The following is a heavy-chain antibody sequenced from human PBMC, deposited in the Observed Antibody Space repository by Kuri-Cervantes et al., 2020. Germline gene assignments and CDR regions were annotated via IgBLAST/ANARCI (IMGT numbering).Heavy chain of an antibody. D-gene: IGHD6-13*01. J-gene: IGHJ6*02. CDR3: ATKIAAAGHMEIYYYYGMDV. Sequence: ASVKVSCKASGYTFTSFYIQWVRQAPGQGLEWMGIINPSDRSTYYAPKFRGRVTMTRDTSTSTVYMELSSVRSEDTAVYYCATKIAAAGHMEIYYYYGMDVWGQGTTVTVSS. V-gene: IGHV1-46*01. CDR2: INPSDRST. CDR1: GYTFTSFY.